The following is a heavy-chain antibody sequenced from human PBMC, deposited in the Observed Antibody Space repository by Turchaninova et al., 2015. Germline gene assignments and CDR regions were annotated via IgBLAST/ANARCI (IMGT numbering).Heavy chain of an antibody. Sequence: QLQLQESGPGLVKPSETLSLTCTVSGGSITSNTYYWGWIRQPPGKGLEWCGSVFFSGRTFYNPSLKSLLPVSVDTSTNHLSLRLTSVTAADTAVYYCARHVLHYYDSSGFPIYYFDFWGQGTLVTVSS. CDR1: GGSITSNTYY. J-gene: IGHJ4*02. CDR3: ARHVLHYYDSSGFPIYYFDF. V-gene: IGHV4-39*01. D-gene: IGHD3-22*01. CDR2: VFFSGRT.